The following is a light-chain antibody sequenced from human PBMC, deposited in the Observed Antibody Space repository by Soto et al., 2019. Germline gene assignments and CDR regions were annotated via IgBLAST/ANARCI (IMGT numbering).Light chain of an antibody. J-gene: IGKJ1*01. CDR2: DAS. CDR3: QQYQSSWT. CDR1: QSVSRL. V-gene: IGKV1-5*01. Sequence: IQMTQSPSTLSASVGEKVTITCRASQSVSRLLAWYQQKPGKAPKVLIWDASSLQRGVPSRFSGSGSGTEFTLTISSLQPDDFATYYCQQYQSSWTFAQGAKVDI.